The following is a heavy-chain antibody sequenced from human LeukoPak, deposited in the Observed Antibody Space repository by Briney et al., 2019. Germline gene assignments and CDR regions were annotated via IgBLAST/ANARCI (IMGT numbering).Heavy chain of an antibody. V-gene: IGHV4-39*07. Sequence: SRVTISVDTSKNQFSLKLSSVTAADTAVYYCARKLYDSSRYGQTYYFDNWGQGTLVTVSS. CDR3: ARKLYDSSRYGQTYYFDN. D-gene: IGHD3-22*01. J-gene: IGHJ4*02.